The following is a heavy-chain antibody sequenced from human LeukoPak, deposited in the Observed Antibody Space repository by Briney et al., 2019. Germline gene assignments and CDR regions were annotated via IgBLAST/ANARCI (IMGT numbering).Heavy chain of an antibody. V-gene: IGHV3-15*01. CDR1: GFTFSNAW. D-gene: IGHD3-22*01. CDR2: IKSKTDGGTT. J-gene: IGHJ4*02. CDR3: TTGKTNYYDSIHPGGDY. Sequence: PGGSLRLSCAASGFTFSNAWMSWVRQAPGKGLEWVGRIKSKTDGGTTDYAAPVKGRFTISRDDSKNTLYLQMNSLKTEDTAVYYCTTGKTNYYDSIHPGGDYWGQGTLVTVSS.